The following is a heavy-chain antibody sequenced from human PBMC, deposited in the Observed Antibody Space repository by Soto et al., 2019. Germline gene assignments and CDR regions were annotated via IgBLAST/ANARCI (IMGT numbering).Heavy chain of an antibody. D-gene: IGHD3-22*01. CDR2: ISSYSGKT. CDR1: GYSFTTYG. J-gene: IGHJ4*02. V-gene: IGHV1-18*01. Sequence: ASVKVSCKTSGYSFTTYGISWVRQAPGQGLEWMGWISSYSGKTNYAQKHQGRLTMTTDTSTSTVYMELRSLTSDDTAVYYCARSQIYYYDSSGYSWVPVTPSCLDYWGQGTLVTVS. CDR3: ARSQIYYYDSSGYSWVPVTPSCLDY.